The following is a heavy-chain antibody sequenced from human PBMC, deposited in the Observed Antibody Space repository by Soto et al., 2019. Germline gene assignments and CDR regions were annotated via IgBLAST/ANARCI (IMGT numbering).Heavy chain of an antibody. J-gene: IGHJ6*02. D-gene: IGHD5-12*01. Sequence: GESLKISCKGSGYSFTSYWIGWVRQMPGKGLEWMGIIYPGDSDTRYSPSFQGQVTISADKSISTAYLQWSSLKASDTAMYYCARAVRGYSGYDSYYYYYGMDVWGQGTTVTVSS. CDR1: GYSFTSYW. CDR3: ARAVRGYSGYDSYYYYYGMDV. V-gene: IGHV5-51*01. CDR2: IYPGDSDT.